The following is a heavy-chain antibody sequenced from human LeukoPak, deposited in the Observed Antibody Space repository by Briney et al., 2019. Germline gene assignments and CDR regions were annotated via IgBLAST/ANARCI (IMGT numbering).Heavy chain of an antibody. CDR3: ARAVSGYYFDY. CDR1: GGSISSYY. CDR2: IYYTGST. V-gene: IGHV4-59*01. Sequence: SETLSLTCTVSGGSISSYYWSWIRQPPGKGLQWIGYIYYTGSTTYNPSLKSRVTISVDTSKNHFSLNLTSVTAADTAVYHCARAVSGYYFDYSGQGTLVAVST. D-gene: IGHD6-19*01. J-gene: IGHJ4*02.